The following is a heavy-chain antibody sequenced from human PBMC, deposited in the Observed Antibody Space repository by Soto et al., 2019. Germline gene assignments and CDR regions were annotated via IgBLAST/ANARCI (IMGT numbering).Heavy chain of an antibody. CDR1: GYTFSDLS. D-gene: IGHD3-22*01. J-gene: IGHJ3*02. CDR2: FDPEDGEA. V-gene: IGHV1-24*01. Sequence: QVQFLQSGAEVKKPGASVKVSCKVSGYTFSDLSIHWVRQAPRKGREWMGGFDPEDGEAINAQKFQGRITMTEVTSTDTAYMELSSLRSEDTALYYWATDVQRYYDSSAYLSGAFDIWGQGTLVTVSS. CDR3: ATDVQRYYDSSAYLSGAFDI.